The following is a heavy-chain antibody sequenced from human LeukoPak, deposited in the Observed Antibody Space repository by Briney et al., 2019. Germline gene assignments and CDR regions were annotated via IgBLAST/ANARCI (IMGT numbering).Heavy chain of an antibody. CDR2: ISGSGRGGSS. D-gene: IGHD1-26*01. CDR3: AISGSYWAWAH. J-gene: IGHJ4*02. CDR1: GFTFSSYA. V-gene: IGHV3-23*01. Sequence: PGGSLRLSCAASGFTFSSYAMSWVRQAPGKGLEWVSAISGSGRGGSSYYSDSVKGRFTISRDNSKSTLYVQMNSLRAEDTAVYYCAISGSYWAWAHWGQGTLVTVSS.